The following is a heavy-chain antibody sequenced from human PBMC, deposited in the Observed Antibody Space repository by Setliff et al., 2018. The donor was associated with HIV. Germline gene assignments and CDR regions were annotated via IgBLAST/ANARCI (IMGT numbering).Heavy chain of an antibody. V-gene: IGHV4-39*01. CDR1: GVSINRTDHY. J-gene: IGHJ4*02. D-gene: IGHD6-6*01. CDR3: ARHSDIAARRAYFDY. CDR2: VSQSGST. Sequence: SETLSLTCSVSGVSINRTDHYWGWIRQSPGKRLEWIGSVSQSGSTYYNPSLKSRITISVDRSKNLFSLKLSTVTAADTAVYYCARHSDIAARRAYFDYWGQGTLVTVSS.